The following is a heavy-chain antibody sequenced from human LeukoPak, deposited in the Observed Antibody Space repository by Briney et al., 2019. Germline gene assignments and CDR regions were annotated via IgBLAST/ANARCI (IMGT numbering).Heavy chain of an antibody. CDR2: ISSSSSTI. J-gene: IGHJ4*01. D-gene: IGHD3-10*01. CDR3: ATYVSGSGTFFYS. Sequence: GGSLRLSCAASGFTFSSYSMNWVRQAPGKGLEWVSYISSSSSTIYYADSVKGRFTISRYNAKNSLYLQMNSLRAEDTALYYCATYVSGSGTFFYSWGQGTLVTVSS. CDR1: GFTFSSYS. V-gene: IGHV3-48*04.